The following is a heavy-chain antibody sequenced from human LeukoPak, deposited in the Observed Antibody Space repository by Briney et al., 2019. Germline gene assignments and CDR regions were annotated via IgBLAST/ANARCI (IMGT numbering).Heavy chain of an antibody. CDR1: GFTFSNYN. CDR3: ATGSSWYFEY. V-gene: IGHV3-21*01. J-gene: IGHJ4*02. D-gene: IGHD6-13*01. CDR2: CSSSSSYI. Sequence: PGGSLRLTCAASGFTFSNYNTNWVRQAPGKGLEWVSSCSSSSSYIYYADSVKGRFTISRDNAKNSLYLQMNSLRAEDTAVYYCATGSSWYFEYWGQGTLVTVSS.